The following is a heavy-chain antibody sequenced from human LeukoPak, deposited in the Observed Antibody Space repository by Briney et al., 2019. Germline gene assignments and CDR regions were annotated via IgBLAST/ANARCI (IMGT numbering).Heavy chain of an antibody. J-gene: IGHJ6*03. CDR2: IYYSGSA. V-gene: IGHV4-59*12. D-gene: IGHD4-11*01. CDR1: GGSISSYY. CDR3: ARLRVTTVYYYYYYMDV. Sequence: SETLSLTCTVSGGSISSYYWSWIRQPPGKGLEWIGYIYYSGSANYNPSLKSRVTISVDTSKNQFSLKLSSVTAADTAVYYCARLRVTTVYYYYYYMDVWGKGTTVTVSS.